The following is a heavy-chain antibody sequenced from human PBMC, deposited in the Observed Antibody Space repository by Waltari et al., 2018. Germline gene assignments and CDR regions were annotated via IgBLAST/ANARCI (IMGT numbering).Heavy chain of an antibody. CDR1: GYTFTDYY. J-gene: IGHJ4*02. CDR3: ARDIGGYSGYDLDY. V-gene: IGHV1-69-2*01. CDR2: GDPEDGET. Sequence: EVQLVQSGAEVKKPGATVKISCKASGYTFTDYYMHWVQKAPGKGLEWMGRGDPEDGETIYAEKFQGRVTITADTSTDTAYMELSSLRSEDTAVYYCARDIGGYSGYDLDYWGQGTLVTVSS. D-gene: IGHD5-12*01.